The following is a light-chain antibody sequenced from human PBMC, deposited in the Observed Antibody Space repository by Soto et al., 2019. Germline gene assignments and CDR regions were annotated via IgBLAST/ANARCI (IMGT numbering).Light chain of an antibody. CDR1: ISNIGNNY. Sequence: QSVLTQPPSVSWTPGQRGTISFSGSISNIGNNYVYWFQQLPGTAPKVLSNRNNQRPSGVPDRFSGSKSGTSASLAISGLRSEYEADYYCAAWDDTVRSYVFGTGTKLTVL. J-gene: IGLJ1*01. V-gene: IGLV1-47*01. CDR2: RNN. CDR3: AAWDDTVRSYV.